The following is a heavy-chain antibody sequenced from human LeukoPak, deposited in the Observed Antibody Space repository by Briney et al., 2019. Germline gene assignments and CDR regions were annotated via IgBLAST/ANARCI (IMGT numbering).Heavy chain of an antibody. CDR2: IYYNGNT. V-gene: IGHV4-59*01. J-gene: IGHJ4*02. D-gene: IGHD6-13*01. CDR1: GGSISSYS. CDR3: ARGGRSPSSWSNLYFHY. Sequence: PSETLSLTCTVSGGSISSYSWSWIRQPPGKGLEWIGYIYYNGNTNYNPSLKSRVTISVDTSKNQFSLKLSSVTAADTAVYYCARGGRSPSSWSNLYFHYWGQGALVTVSS.